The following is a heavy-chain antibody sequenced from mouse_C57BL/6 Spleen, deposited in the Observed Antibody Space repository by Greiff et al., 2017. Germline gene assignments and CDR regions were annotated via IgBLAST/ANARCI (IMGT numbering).Heavy chain of an antibody. J-gene: IGHJ3*01. Sequence: VKLMESGPELVKPGASVKISCKASGYAFSSSWMNWVKQRPGKGLEWIGRIYPGDGDTNYNGKFKGKATLTADKSSSTAYMQLSSLTSEDSAVYFCARVFITTPSFAYWGQGTLVTVSA. D-gene: IGHD1-1*01. CDR2: IYPGDGDT. V-gene: IGHV1-82*01. CDR3: ARVFITTPSFAY. CDR1: GYAFSSSW.